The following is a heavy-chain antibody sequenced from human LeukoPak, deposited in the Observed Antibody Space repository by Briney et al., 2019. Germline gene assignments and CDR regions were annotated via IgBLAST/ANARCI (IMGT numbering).Heavy chain of an antibody. CDR3: ARDGAAAGTDYFDY. CDR1: GFTFSSYW. V-gene: IGHV3-74*01. CDR2: INKDGSST. D-gene: IGHD6-13*01. Sequence: GGSLRLSCAASGFTFSSYWMHWVRQAPGKGLVWVSRINKDGSSTSYADSVKGRFTISRDNTKNTLFLQMNSLRAEDTAVYYCARDGAAAGTDYFDYWGQGTLVTVS. J-gene: IGHJ4*02.